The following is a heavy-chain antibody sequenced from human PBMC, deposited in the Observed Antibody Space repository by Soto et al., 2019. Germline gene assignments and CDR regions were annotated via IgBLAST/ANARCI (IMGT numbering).Heavy chain of an antibody. J-gene: IGHJ4*02. CDR3: ACDTTRSWRSQAYYFDY. D-gene: IGHD6-13*01. CDR1: GFTFSSYA. Sequence: GGSLRLSCAASGFTFSSYAMNWLRQAPGKGLEWVSSISSSSSYMYYADSVKGRLTISRDNAKNSLYLQMNSLRAEDTAVYFCACDTTRSWRSQAYYFDYWGRGSLVTVTS. CDR2: ISSSSSYM. V-gene: IGHV3-21*01.